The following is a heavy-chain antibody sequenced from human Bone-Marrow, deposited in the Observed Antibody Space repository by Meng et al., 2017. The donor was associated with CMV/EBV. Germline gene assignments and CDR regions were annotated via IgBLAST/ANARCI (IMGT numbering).Heavy chain of an antibody. J-gene: IGHJ4*02. CDR2: TYYRSKWYN. CDR1: GDSVSSNSAA. CDR3: ARVITGTTLGPPFIDY. Sequence: SETLYLTCAISGDSVSSNSAAWNWIRQSPSRGLEWLGRTYYRSKWYNDYAVSVKSRITINPDTSKNQFSLQLNSVTPEDTAVYYCARVITGTTLGPPFIDYWGQGTLVTVSS. D-gene: IGHD1-7*01. V-gene: IGHV6-1*01.